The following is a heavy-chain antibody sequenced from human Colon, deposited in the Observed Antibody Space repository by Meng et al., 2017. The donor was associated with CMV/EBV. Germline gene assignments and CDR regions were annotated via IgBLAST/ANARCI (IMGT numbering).Heavy chain of an antibody. Sequence: GGSLRLSCTASGFTFSPYSMNWVRQAPGKGLEWVATIRSGSRDISYADSVKGRFTISRDDAKNSLYLEMNSLRAEDTAVYYCARVVVIPADYSTMDIWGQGTTVTVSS. D-gene: IGHD2-2*01. J-gene: IGHJ6*02. CDR2: IRSGSRDI. CDR1: GFTFSPYS. V-gene: IGHV3-21*04. CDR3: ARVVVIPADYSTMDI.